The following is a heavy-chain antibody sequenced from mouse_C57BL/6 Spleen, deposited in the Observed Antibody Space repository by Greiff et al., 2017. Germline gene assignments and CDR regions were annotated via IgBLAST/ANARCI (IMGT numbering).Heavy chain of an antibody. Sequence: VQLKESGPGLVQPSQSLSITCTVSGFSLTSYGVHWVRQSPGKGLEWLGVIWSGGSTDYNAAFISRLSISKDNSKSQVFFKMNSLQADDTAIYYCARNLLLRSLYAMDYWGQGTSVTVSS. D-gene: IGHD1-1*01. CDR2: IWSGGST. CDR3: ARNLLLRSLYAMDY. V-gene: IGHV2-2*01. CDR1: GFSLTSYG. J-gene: IGHJ4*01.